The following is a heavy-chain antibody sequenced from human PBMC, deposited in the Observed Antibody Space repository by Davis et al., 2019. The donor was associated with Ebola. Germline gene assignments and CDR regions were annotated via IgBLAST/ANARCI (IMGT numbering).Heavy chain of an antibody. Sequence: GESLKISCAASGFTFSSYAMSWVRQAPGKGLEWVSAISGSGGSTYYADSVKGRFTISRDNSKNTLYLQMNSLRAEDTAVYYCARVTSTVPIVGAFDYWGQGTLVTVSS. CDR3: ARVTSTVPIVGAFDY. V-gene: IGHV3-23*01. CDR2: ISGSGGST. CDR1: GFTFSSYA. J-gene: IGHJ4*02. D-gene: IGHD1-26*01.